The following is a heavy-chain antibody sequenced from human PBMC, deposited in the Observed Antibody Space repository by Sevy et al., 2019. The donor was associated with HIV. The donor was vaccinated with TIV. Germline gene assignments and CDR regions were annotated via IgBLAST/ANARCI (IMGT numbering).Heavy chain of an antibody. CDR1: GFSFSIYW. CDR3: VRDFDTDDSGYSDWFDS. D-gene: IGHD3-22*01. CDR2: TKEDGSER. Sequence: GESLRLSCAASGFSFSIYWMSWVRQAPGKGLEWVASTKEDGSERKDVDSVKGRFIISRDNAKNALYLQMTSLGAEATAVYYCVRDFDTDDSGYSDWFDSWGQGTLVTVSS. V-gene: IGHV3-7*01. J-gene: IGHJ5*01.